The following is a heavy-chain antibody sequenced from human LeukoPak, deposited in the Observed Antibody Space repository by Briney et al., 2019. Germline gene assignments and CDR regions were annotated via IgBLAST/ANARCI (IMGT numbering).Heavy chain of an antibody. CDR3: HIGYCSSTSCSAYSNYADY. J-gene: IGHJ4*02. Sequence: SETLSLTCAVSGYSISSGYYWGWIRQPPGKGLEWIGSIYHSGSTYYNPSLKSRVTMSVDTSKNQFSLKLSSVTAADTAVYYCHIGYCSSTSCSAYSNYADYWGQGTLVTVSS. CDR2: IYHSGST. D-gene: IGHD2-2*01. CDR1: GYSISSGYY. V-gene: IGHV4-38-2*01.